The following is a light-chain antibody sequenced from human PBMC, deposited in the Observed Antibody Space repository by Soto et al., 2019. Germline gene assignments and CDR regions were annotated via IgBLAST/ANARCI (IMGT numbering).Light chain of an antibody. J-gene: IGLJ2*01. V-gene: IGLV2-8*01. CDR2: EVS. CDR1: SSDVGGYNY. CDR3: SSYANSRTVI. Sequence: QSALTQPPSASGSPGQSVTISCTGTSSDVGGYNYVSWYQQHPGKAPKLMIYEVSKRPSGVPDRFSGSKSGNTASLTVSGLQAEDEADYYCSSYANSRTVIFGGGTKLTVL.